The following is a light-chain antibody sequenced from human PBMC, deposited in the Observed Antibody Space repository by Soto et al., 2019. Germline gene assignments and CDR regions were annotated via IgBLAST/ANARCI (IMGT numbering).Light chain of an antibody. CDR1: QTVNRF. J-gene: IGKJ5*01. CDR2: DIF. CDR3: QQRSNWPLT. V-gene: IGKV3-11*01. Sequence: EIVLTQSPATLSLSPGEGVTLSCRASQTVNRFLAWYQHKPGQAPRLLIYDIFQRATGIPARFSGSGSGTDFTLTISSLEPEDFAVYYCQQRSNWPLTFGGGTRLEIK.